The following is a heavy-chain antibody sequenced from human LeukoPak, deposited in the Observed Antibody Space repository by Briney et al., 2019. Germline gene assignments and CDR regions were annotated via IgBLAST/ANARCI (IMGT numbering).Heavy chain of an antibody. D-gene: IGHD4-17*01. J-gene: IGHJ4*02. CDR2: IFSSGTT. Sequence: SETLSLTCTVSGGSITNYYWSWIRQPAGKGLEWIGRIFSSGTTIYHPSLERRVTMSVDTSKHHLSLKLTSVTAADTAVYYCARGRAVTTGDDYWGQGTLVTVSS. CDR1: GGSITNYY. V-gene: IGHV4-4*07. CDR3: ARGRAVTTGDDY.